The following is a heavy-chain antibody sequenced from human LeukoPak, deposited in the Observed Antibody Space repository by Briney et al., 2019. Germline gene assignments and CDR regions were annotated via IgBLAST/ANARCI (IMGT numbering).Heavy chain of an antibody. Sequence: GGSLRLSCAASGFTFSCYAMNWIRQAPGKRLEWVASVSSSGAYIYYADLMEGRFTISRDNAKNSLILQMNSLRAEDTAVYYCARGVGNYRYYFDSWGQGTLVTVSS. CDR2: VSSSGAYI. D-gene: IGHD3-22*01. CDR3: ARGVGNYRYYFDS. J-gene: IGHJ4*02. V-gene: IGHV3-21*01. CDR1: GFTFSCYA.